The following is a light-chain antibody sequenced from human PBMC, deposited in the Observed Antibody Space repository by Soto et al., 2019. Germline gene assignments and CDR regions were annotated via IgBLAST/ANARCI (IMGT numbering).Light chain of an antibody. Sequence: EIVLTQSPGTLSLSPGERATLSCRASLSVSSSYLAWYQQKPGQAPRLLIYGASSRATGIPYRFSGSGSGTDFTLTISRLEPEDFAVYYCQQYGSSPLWTFGQGTKVEIK. CDR1: LSVSSSY. V-gene: IGKV3-20*01. CDR2: GAS. CDR3: QQYGSSPLWT. J-gene: IGKJ1*01.